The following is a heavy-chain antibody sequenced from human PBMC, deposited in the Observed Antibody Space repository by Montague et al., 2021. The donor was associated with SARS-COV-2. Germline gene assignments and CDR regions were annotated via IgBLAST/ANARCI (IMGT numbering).Heavy chain of an antibody. D-gene: IGHD3-10*01. CDR2: IDWDDDK. Sequence: PALVKPTQTLTPTCTFSGFSLSTSGMCVSWIRQPPGKALEWLARIDWDDDKYYSTSLKTRLTISKDTSKNQVVLRMTNMDPADTATYYCARNGVEPRGSGRYYSGNWLDPWGQGTLVTVSS. CDR1: GFSLSTSGMC. J-gene: IGHJ5*02. V-gene: IGHV2-70*11. CDR3: ARNGVEPRGSGRYYSGNWLDP.